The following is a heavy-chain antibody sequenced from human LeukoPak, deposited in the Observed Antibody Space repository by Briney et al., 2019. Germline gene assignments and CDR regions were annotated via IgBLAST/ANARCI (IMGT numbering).Heavy chain of an antibody. J-gene: IGHJ4*02. V-gene: IGHV5-51*01. CDR1: GYSFTSYW. D-gene: IGHD3-22*01. CDR2: IYPGDSDT. Sequence: GESLKISCKGSGYSFTSYWIDWVRQMPGKGLEWMGIIYPGDSDTRYSPSFQGQVTISADKSISTAYLQWSSLKASDTAMYYCARHEGDYYYDSSGFRYGVDYWGQGTLVTVSS. CDR3: ARHEGDYYYDSSGFRYGVDY.